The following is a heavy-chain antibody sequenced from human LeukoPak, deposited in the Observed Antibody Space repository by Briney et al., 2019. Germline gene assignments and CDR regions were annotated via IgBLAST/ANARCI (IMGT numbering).Heavy chain of an antibody. CDR1: GYTFTSYY. J-gene: IGHJ6*03. D-gene: IGHD3-10*01. CDR3: ARDAGPMVRGVIDYYYYMDV. V-gene: IGHV1-2*02. CDR2: INPNSGGT. Sequence: ASVKVSCKASGYTFTSYYMHWVRQAPGQGLEWMGWINPNSGGTNYAQKFQGRVTMTRDTSISTAYMELSRLRSDDTAVYYCARDAGPMVRGVIDYYYYMDVWGKGTTVTISS.